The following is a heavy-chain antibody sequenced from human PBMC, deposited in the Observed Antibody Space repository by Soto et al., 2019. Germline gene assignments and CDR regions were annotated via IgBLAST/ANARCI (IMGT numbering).Heavy chain of an antibody. CDR2: IKSKTDGGTT. CDR3: TTDRPYYYDSSGYYYQAGFDY. V-gene: IGHV3-15*07. J-gene: IGHJ4*02. Sequence: GGSLRLSCAASGFTFSNAWMNWVRQAPGKGLEWVGRIKSKTDGGTTDYAAPVKGRFTISRDDSKNTLYLQMNSLKTEDTAVYYCTTDRPYYYDSSGYYYQAGFDYWGQGTLVTVSS. CDR1: GFTFSNAW. D-gene: IGHD3-22*01.